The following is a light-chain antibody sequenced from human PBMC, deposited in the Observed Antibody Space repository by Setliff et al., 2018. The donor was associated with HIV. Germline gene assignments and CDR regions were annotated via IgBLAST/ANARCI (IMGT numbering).Light chain of an antibody. V-gene: IGLV2-11*01. J-gene: IGLJ1*01. CDR2: DVT. CDR1: SSDVGRYNY. CDR3: CSYAYHSYV. Sequence: QSALAQPRSVSGSPGQSVTISCTGTSSDVGRYNYVSWYQHHPGKAPKLIIYDVTKRPSGVPDRFSGSKSGNTASLTISGPQAEDEADYYCCSYAYHSYVFGTGTKVTVL.